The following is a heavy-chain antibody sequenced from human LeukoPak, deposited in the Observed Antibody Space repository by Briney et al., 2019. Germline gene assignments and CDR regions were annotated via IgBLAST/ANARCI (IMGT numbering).Heavy chain of an antibody. CDR2: IIPIFDTA. V-gene: IGHV1-69*13. CDR1: GYTFTSYD. CDR3: ARISLGAVWGYYYGMDV. Sequence: SVKVSCKASGYTFTSYDINWVRQAPGQGLEWMGGIIPIFDTADYAQKFQGRVTITADESTSTAYMELSSLRSEDTAVFYCARISLGAVWGYYYGMDVWGQGTTVTVSS. J-gene: IGHJ6*02. D-gene: IGHD3-16*01.